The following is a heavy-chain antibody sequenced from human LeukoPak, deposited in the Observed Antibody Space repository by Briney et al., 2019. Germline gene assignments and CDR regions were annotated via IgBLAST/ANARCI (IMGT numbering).Heavy chain of an antibody. Sequence: GGSLRLSCAASGFTFSSYSMNWVRQAPGKGLEWVSSISSSSYIYYADSVKGRFTISRDNAKNSLYLQMNSLRAEDTAVYYCARDRGEKGAFDIWGQGTMVAVSS. CDR1: GFTFSSYS. V-gene: IGHV3-21*01. D-gene: IGHD3-16*01. J-gene: IGHJ3*02. CDR2: ISSSSYI. CDR3: ARDRGEKGAFDI.